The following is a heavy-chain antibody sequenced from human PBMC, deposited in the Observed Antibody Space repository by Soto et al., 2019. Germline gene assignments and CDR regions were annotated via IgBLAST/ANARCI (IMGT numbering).Heavy chain of an antibody. CDR2: ISGSGGST. J-gene: IGHJ3*02. CDR1: GFTFSDHY. Sequence: GGSLRLSCAASGFTFSDHYMNWVRQAPGKGLEWVSAISGSGGSTYYADSVKGRFTISRDNSKNTLYLQMNSLRAEDTAVYYCAKDPVVGNRRAFDIGGQGPMVXFS. V-gene: IGHV3-23*01. CDR3: AKDPVVGNRRAFDI. D-gene: IGHD1-26*01.